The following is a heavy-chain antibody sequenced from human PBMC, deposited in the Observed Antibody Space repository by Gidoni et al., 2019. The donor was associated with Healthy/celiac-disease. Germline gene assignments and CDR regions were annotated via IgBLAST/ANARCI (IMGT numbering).Heavy chain of an antibody. V-gene: IGHV3-30*04. D-gene: IGHD5-18*01. Sequence: RSLRLSCAASGFTFSSYAMHWVRQAPGKGLEWVAVISYDGSNKYYADSVKGRFTISRDNSKNTLYLQMNSLRAEDTAVYYCARRSAMVLYYFDYWGQGTLVTVSS. CDR2: ISYDGSNK. CDR3: ARRSAMVLYYFDY. J-gene: IGHJ4*02. CDR1: GFTFSSYA.